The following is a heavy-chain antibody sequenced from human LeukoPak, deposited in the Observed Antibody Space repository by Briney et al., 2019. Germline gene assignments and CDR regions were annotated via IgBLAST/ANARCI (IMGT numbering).Heavy chain of an antibody. Sequence: GGSLRLSCAASGFTFSSYAMHWVRQAPGKGLDWVAVISYDGSNKYYADSVKGRFTISRDNSKNTLYLQMNSLRAEDTAVYYCARGRVYYYDSSGYYSYFDYWGQGTLVTVSS. CDR1: GFTFSSYA. CDR3: ARGRVYYYDSSGYYSYFDY. V-gene: IGHV3-30*04. CDR2: ISYDGSNK. D-gene: IGHD3-22*01. J-gene: IGHJ4*02.